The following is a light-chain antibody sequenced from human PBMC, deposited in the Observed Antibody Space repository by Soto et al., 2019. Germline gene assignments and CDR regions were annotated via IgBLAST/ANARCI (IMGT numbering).Light chain of an antibody. CDR3: QQYGSSPFT. CDR2: GAS. V-gene: IGKV3-20*01. J-gene: IGKJ3*01. Sequence: EMVLTQSPGTLSLSPGERATLSCRASQSVSSSYLAWYQQKPGQAPRLLIYGASSRATGIPDRFSGSGSETDFTLTISRLEPEDFAVYYCQQYGSSPFTFGPGTKVDI. CDR1: QSVSSSY.